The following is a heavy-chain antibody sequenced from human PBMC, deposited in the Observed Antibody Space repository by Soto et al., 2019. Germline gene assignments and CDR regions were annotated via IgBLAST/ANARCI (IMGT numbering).Heavy chain of an antibody. J-gene: IGHJ6*02. CDR1: GYTFTSYG. Sequence: ASVKVSCKASGYTFTSYGISWVRQAPGQGLEWMGWISAYNGNTNYAQKLQGRVTMTTDTSTSTAYMELRSLRSDDTAVYYCARGRAITMARGVITYYGMDVWGLGTTVTVSS. CDR2: ISAYNGNT. V-gene: IGHV1-18*01. D-gene: IGHD3-10*01. CDR3: ARGRAITMARGVITYYGMDV.